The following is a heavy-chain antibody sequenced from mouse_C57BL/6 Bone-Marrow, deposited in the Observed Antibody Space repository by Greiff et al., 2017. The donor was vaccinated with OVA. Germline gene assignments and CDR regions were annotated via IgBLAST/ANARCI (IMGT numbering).Heavy chain of an antibody. CDR2: IDPETGGT. D-gene: IGHD2-4*01. CDR3: TRLGDYGFAY. J-gene: IGHJ3*01. Sequence: QVRLKESGAELVRPGASVTLSCKASGYTFTDYEMHWVKQTPVHGLEWIGAIDPETGGTAYNQKFKGKAILTADKSSSTAYMELRSLTSEDSAVYYCTRLGDYGFAYWGQGTLVTVSA. CDR1: GYTFTDYE. V-gene: IGHV1-15*01.